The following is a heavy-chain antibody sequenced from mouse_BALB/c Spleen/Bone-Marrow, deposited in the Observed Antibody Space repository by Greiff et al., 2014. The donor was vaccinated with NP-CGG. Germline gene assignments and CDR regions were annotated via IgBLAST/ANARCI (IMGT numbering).Heavy chain of an antibody. CDR2: IWADGST. CDR3: ARITTATGAMDY. V-gene: IGHV2-9*02. CDR1: GFSLTSYG. Sequence: VQGVESGPGLVAPSQSLSITCTVPGFSLTSYGVHWVRQPPGKGLEWLGVIWADGSTNYNSALMSRLSIRKDNSKSQVFLKMNSLQTDDTAMYYCARITTATGAMDYWGQGTSVTVSS. J-gene: IGHJ4*01. D-gene: IGHD1-2*01.